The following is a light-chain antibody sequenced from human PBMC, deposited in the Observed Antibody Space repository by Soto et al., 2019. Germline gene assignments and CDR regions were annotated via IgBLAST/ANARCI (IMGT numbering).Light chain of an antibody. CDR1: SSHVGGYNY. V-gene: IGLV2-8*01. CDR2: EVN. CDR3: SSYAGSEL. J-gene: IGLJ2*01. Sequence: QSALTQPPSASGSPGQSVTISCTGTSSHVGGYNYVSWYQQHPGKAPKLMIYEVNKRPSGVPDRFSGSKSGDTASLTVSGLQAEDEADYYCSSYAGSELFGGGTEVTVL.